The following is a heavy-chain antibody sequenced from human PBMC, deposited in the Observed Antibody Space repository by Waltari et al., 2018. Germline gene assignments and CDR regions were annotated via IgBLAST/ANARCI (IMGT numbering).Heavy chain of an antibody. Sequence: EVQLVESGGGLIQPGGSLRLSCAASGFTVSSNYMSWVRQAPGKGLEWVSVIYSGGSTYYADSVKGRFTISRDNSKNTLYLQMNSLRAEDTAVYYCARGTGSSGWYEFDYWGQGTLVTVSS. J-gene: IGHJ4*02. CDR1: GFTVSSNY. CDR3: ARGTGSSGWYEFDY. CDR2: IYSGGST. D-gene: IGHD6-19*01. V-gene: IGHV3-53*01.